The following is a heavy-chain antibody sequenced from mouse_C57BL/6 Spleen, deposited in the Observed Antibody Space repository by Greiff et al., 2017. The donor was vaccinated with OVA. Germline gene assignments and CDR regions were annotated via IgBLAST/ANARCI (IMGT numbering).Heavy chain of an antibody. CDR2: IYPGSGNT. V-gene: IGHV1-76*01. J-gene: IGHJ2*01. D-gene: IGHD2-3*01. CDR3: ARYDGYSFDY. Sequence: QVQLQQSGAELVRPGASVKLSCKASGYTFTDYYINWVKQRPGQGLEWIARIYPGSGNTYYNEKVKGKATLTTEKSSSTAYMQLSSLTSEDSAVYFCARYDGYSFDYWGQGTTLTVSS. CDR1: GYTFTDYY.